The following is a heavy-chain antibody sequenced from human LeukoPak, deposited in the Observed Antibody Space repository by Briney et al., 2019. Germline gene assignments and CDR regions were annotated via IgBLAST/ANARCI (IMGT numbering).Heavy chain of an antibody. J-gene: IGHJ5*02. D-gene: IGHD1-26*01. V-gene: IGHV1-46*01. CDR3: ARDWPRVGAIRNWFDP. Sequence: GASVKFSFKASGYTFTSYDMHWVRQAPGQGLGWMGILNTSGGSTRYSQKFQGRVTMTRDMSTSTVYMELSSLRSEDTAVYYCARDWPRVGAIRNWFDPWGQGTLVTVSS. CDR2: LNTSGGST. CDR1: GYTFTSYD.